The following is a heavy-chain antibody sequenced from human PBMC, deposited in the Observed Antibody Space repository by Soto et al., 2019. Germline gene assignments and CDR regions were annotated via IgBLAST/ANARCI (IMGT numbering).Heavy chain of an antibody. CDR3: ARGWQWLDNWFDP. Sequence: SETLSLTCAVSGYSISSGYYWGWLRQPPGKGLEWIGSIYHSGSTYYNPSLKSRVTISVDTSKNQFSLKLSSVTAADTAVYYCARGWQWLDNWFDPWGQGTLVTVSS. J-gene: IGHJ5*02. D-gene: IGHD6-19*01. V-gene: IGHV4-38-2*01. CDR1: GYSISSGYY. CDR2: IYHSGST.